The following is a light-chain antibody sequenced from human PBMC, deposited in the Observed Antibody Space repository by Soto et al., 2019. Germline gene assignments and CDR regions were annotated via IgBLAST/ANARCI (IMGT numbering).Light chain of an antibody. CDR3: SSYAGSKTL. Sequence: QSALTQPPSASGSPGQSVTISCTGTSSDVGGYNYVSWYQQHPGKAPKLMIYEVSKRPSGVPDRFSGSKSGNTASLTFSGLQAEDEADYYCSSYAGSKTLFGGGTKLTVL. J-gene: IGLJ2*01. V-gene: IGLV2-8*01. CDR1: SSDVGGYNY. CDR2: EVS.